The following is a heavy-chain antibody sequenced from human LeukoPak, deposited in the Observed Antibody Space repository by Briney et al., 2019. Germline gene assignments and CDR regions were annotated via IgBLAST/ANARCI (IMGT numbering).Heavy chain of an antibody. CDR1: GYSISSGYF. V-gene: IGHV4-38-2*01. Sequence: PSETLSLTCAVSGYSISSGYFWGWIRQPPGKGLEWIGSFYHSGSTHYIPSLRSRVTISVDTSKNQFSLNLSSVTAADTAVYYCARHDFYSNYPHNWFDPWGQGTLVTISS. D-gene: IGHD4-11*01. J-gene: IGHJ5*02. CDR2: FYHSGST. CDR3: ARHDFYSNYPHNWFDP.